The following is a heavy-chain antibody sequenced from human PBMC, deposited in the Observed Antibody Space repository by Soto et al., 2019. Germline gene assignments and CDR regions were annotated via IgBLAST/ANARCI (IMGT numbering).Heavy chain of an antibody. J-gene: IGHJ5*02. CDR1: GGTFSSYT. D-gene: IGHD2-15*01. CDR3: ARGGDGVMVVTHNWFDP. V-gene: IGHV1-69*02. CDR2: IIPILGIA. Sequence: QVQLVQSGAEVKKPGSSVKVSCKASGGTFSSYTISWVRQAPGQGLEWMGRIIPILGIANYAQKFQGRVTITADKSTSTAYMELSSLRSEDTAVYYCARGGDGVMVVTHNWFDPWGQGTLVTVSS.